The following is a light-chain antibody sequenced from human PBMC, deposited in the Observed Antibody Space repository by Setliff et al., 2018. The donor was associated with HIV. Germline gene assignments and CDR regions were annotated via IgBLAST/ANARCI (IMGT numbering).Light chain of an antibody. V-gene: IGLV3-21*04. CDR2: YDS. CDR1: NIGSKS. Sequence: SYELAQPPSVSVAPGETARITCGGNNIGSKSVHWYQQKPGQAPVLVIYYDSDRPSGIPERFSGSNSGNTATLTISRVEVGDEADYYCQVWDSITDHVGFAGGTEGTVL. J-gene: IGLJ2*01. CDR3: QVWDSITDHVG.